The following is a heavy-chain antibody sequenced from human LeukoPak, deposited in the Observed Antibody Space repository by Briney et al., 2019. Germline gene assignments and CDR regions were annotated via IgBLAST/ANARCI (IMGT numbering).Heavy chain of an antibody. CDR2: ISGSSGST. D-gene: IGHD3-10*01. CDR3: AEHPSMPRGPGY. Sequence: GGSLRLSCAASGFTFSSYGMSWVRQAPGKGLEWVSAISGSSGSTYYADSVKGRFTISRDNSKNTLFLQMNSLRAEDTAVYYCAEHPSMPRGPGYWGQGTLVTVSS. V-gene: IGHV3-23*01. J-gene: IGHJ4*02. CDR1: GFTFSSYG.